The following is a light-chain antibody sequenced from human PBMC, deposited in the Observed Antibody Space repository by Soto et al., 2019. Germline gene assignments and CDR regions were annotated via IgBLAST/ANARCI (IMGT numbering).Light chain of an antibody. CDR1: SSDVGGHNS. J-gene: IGLJ1*01. CDR2: EVT. Sequence: QSALTQPASVSGSPGQSITISCTGTSSDVGGHNSVSWYRQDPGKAPKLMIYEVTNRPSGVSSRFSGSKSGNTASLIISGLQTEDEADYYCSSYTSSSTRLFGTGTKLTVL. V-gene: IGLV2-14*01. CDR3: SSYTSSSTRL.